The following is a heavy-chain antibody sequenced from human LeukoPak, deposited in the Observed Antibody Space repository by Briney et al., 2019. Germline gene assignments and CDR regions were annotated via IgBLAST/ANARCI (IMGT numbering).Heavy chain of an antibody. Sequence: GGSLRLSCAASGFTFSSNEMNWVRQAPGKGREWVSYISRSGGTIFYADSVKGRFTISRDNAKNSVYLQMNSLRAEDTAVYYCAKDSLDYWGQGTLVTVSS. CDR3: AKDSLDY. V-gene: IGHV3-48*03. J-gene: IGHJ4*02. CDR2: ISRSGGTI. CDR1: GFTFSSNE.